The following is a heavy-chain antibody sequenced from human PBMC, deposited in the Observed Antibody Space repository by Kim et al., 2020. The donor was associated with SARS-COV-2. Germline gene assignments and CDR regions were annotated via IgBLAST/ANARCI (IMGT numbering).Heavy chain of an antibody. Sequence: SQTLSLTCPISGDTVSSNSGVWNWIRQSPSRGLEWLGRTYYRSRWFYDYAVSMKSRITITPDTSQNQFSLHLNSVTPEDTAVYFCARDAPGSSYFDYWGQGTLVTVSS. D-gene: IGHD6-13*01. J-gene: IGHJ4*02. CDR2: TYYRSRWFY. V-gene: IGHV6-1*01. CDR1: GDTVSSNSGV. CDR3: ARDAPGSSYFDY.